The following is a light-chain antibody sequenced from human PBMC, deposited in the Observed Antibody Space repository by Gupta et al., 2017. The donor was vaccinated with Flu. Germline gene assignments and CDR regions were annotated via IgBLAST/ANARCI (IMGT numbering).Light chain of an antibody. V-gene: IGLV3-1*01. CDR2: QNN. CDR1: KLGDKY. CDR3: QAWDSNTLYV. J-gene: IGLJ1*01. Sequence: YELTQPPSASVSPGQTASITCSGDKLGDKYASWYQQKPGQSPVLVIYQNNKRPSGIPDRFAGSNSGNTATLTISGTQAIEEADYYCQAWDSNTLYVFGTGTKVTVL.